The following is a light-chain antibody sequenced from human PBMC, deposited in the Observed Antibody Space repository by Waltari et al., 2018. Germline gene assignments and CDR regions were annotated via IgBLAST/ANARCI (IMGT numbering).Light chain of an antibody. Sequence: QSALTQPASVSGSPGQSITIPCTGPSSDVGGYNLVPWYQQHPGKAPKFIIYEVTKRPSGVSNRFSGSKSGNTASLTISGLQAEDEADYYCCSFAGSATSVVFGGGTKLTVL. V-gene: IGLV2-23*02. CDR2: EVT. CDR1: SSDVGGYNL. J-gene: IGLJ2*01. CDR3: CSFAGSATSVV.